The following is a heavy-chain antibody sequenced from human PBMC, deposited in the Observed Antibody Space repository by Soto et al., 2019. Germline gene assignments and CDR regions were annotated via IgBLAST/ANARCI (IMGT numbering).Heavy chain of an antibody. CDR2: IYYSGST. CDR3: ARGGVPAMVMFDP. J-gene: IGHJ5*02. Sequence: SETLSLTCTVSGGSISSYYWSWIRQPPGKGLEWIGYIYYSGSTNYNPSLKSRVTISVDTSKNQFSLKLSSVTAADTAVYYCARGGVPAMVMFDPWGQGTLVTVS. CDR1: GGSISSYY. V-gene: IGHV4-59*01. D-gene: IGHD5-18*01.